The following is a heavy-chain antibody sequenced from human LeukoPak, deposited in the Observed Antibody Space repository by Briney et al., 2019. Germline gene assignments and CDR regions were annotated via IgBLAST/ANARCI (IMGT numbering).Heavy chain of an antibody. J-gene: IGHJ3*02. CDR1: GGSISSGGYY. Sequence: SETLSLTCTVSGGSISSGGYYWSWLRQHPGKGLEWIGYIYYSGSTYYNPSLKSRVTISVDTSKNQFSLKLSSVTAADTAVYYCARDKSDYYDSSGYYGAFDIWGQGTMVTVSS. D-gene: IGHD3-22*01. CDR3: ARDKSDYYDSSGYYGAFDI. V-gene: IGHV4-31*03. CDR2: IYYSGST.